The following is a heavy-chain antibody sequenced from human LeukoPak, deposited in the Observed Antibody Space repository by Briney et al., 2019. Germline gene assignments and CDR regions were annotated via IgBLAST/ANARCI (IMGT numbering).Heavy chain of an antibody. J-gene: IGHJ4*02. D-gene: IGHD6-13*01. V-gene: IGHV3-21*01. CDR2: ISSSSSYI. Sequence: GGSLRLSCAASGFTFSSYSMNWVRQAPGKGLEWVSSISSSSSYIYYADSVKGRFTISRDNAKNSLYLQMNSLRAEDTAVYYCARDGFPGSWHRGYYFDYWGQGTLVTVSS. CDR3: ARDGFPGSWHRGYYFDY. CDR1: GFTFSSYS.